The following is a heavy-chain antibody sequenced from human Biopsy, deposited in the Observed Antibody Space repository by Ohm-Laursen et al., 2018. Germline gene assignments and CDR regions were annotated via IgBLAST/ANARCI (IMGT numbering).Heavy chain of an antibody. CDR3: ARTDDFNFDFDY. J-gene: IGHJ4*02. V-gene: IGHV1-69*13. Sequence: GASVKVSCKFSGGTFGNYAISWVRQAPGQGLEWMGGIITFFRTVNYAQKFQGRLSITADESTTTAYMELSSLRSEDTAVYSCARTDDFNFDFDYWGQGTLVTVSS. CDR2: IITFFRTV. D-gene: IGHD5-24*01. CDR1: GGTFGNYA.